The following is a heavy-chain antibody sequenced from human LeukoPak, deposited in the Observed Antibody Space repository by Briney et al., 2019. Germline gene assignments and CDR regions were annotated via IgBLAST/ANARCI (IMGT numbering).Heavy chain of an antibody. Sequence: GGSLRLSCAASGFTFSSYAMSWVRQAPGKGLEWVSAISGSGGSTYYADSVKGRFTISRDNSKNTLYLQMNSLRAEDTAVYYCARGRYSSGWEGVELYYFDYWGQGTLVTVSS. CDR2: ISGSGGST. CDR3: ARGRYSSGWEGVELYYFDY. CDR1: GFTFSSYA. J-gene: IGHJ4*02. V-gene: IGHV3-23*01. D-gene: IGHD6-19*01.